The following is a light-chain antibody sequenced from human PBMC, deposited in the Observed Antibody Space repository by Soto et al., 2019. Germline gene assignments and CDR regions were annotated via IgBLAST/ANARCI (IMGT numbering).Light chain of an antibody. CDR2: GNS. Sequence: QYVLTQPPSVSGAPGQRVTISCTGSSFNIGAGYDVHWYQQLPGTAPKLLIYGNSNRPSGVPDRFSGSKSGTSASLAITGLQAEDEADYYCQSYDSSLSGVVFGGGTKLTDL. CDR1: SFNIGAGYD. J-gene: IGLJ2*01. CDR3: QSYDSSLSGVV. V-gene: IGLV1-40*01.